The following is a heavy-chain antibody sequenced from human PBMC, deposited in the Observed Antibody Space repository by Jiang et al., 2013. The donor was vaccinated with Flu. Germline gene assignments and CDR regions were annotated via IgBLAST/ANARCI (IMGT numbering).Heavy chain of an antibody. V-gene: IGHV4-39*07. CDR2: LFYGYT. J-gene: IGHJ6*02. D-gene: IGHD6-13*01. CDR3: GRDSDYSSSWHYYNGMDV. Sequence: VSGGSISSSIYYWGWIRQPPGRGWSGLGVLFYGYTYYNPSLKSRVTISVDTSKNQFSLKLSSVTAADTAVYYCGRDSDYSSSWHYYNGMDVWGQGTTVTVSS. CDR1: GGSISSSIYY.